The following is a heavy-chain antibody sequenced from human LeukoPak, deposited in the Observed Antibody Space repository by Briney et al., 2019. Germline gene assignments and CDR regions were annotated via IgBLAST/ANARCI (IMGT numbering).Heavy chain of an antibody. J-gene: IGHJ5*02. V-gene: IGHV1-69*06. CDR3: ARGDGEAAAGTENWFDP. CDR1: GYVFIDYY. CDR2: IIPIFGTA. D-gene: IGHD6-13*01. Sequence: SVKVSCKASGYVFIDYYMHWVRQAPGQGLEWMAGIIPIFGTANYAQKFQGRVTITADKSTSTVYMELSSLRSEDTAIYYRARGDGEAAAGTENWFDPWGQGTLVTVSS.